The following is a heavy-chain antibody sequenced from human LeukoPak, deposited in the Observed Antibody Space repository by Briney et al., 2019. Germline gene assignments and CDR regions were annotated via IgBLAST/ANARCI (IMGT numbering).Heavy chain of an antibody. CDR1: GYTFTSYG. CDR3: AREDPDGYNSRY. J-gene: IGHJ4*02. V-gene: IGHV1-8*01. Sequence: ASVKVSCKASGYTFTSYGINWMRQATGQGLEWMGWMNPNSGNTGYAQKFQGRVTMTRNTSISTAYMELSSLRSEDTAVYYCAREDPDGYNSRYWGQGTLVTVSS. CDR2: MNPNSGNT. D-gene: IGHD5-24*01.